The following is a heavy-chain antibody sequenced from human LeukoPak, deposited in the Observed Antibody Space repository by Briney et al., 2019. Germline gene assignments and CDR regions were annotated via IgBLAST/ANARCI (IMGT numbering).Heavy chain of an antibody. CDR1: GFTFSAYA. V-gene: IGHV3-23*01. J-gene: IGHJ4*02. CDR3: AKGAMPYYDGSGYNYFDY. Sequence: PGGSVRLSCAVSGFTFSAYAMSWVGQAPGKGLEWVSAMSSSGGMTYYADSVKGRFSISRDNSKNTLHLQMNSLRAEDTAVYYCAKGAMPYYDGSGYNYFDYWGQGTPVTVSS. D-gene: IGHD3-22*01. CDR2: MSSSGGMT.